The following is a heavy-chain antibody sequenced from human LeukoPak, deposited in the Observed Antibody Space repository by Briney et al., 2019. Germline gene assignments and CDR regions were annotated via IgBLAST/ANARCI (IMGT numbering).Heavy chain of an antibody. Sequence: SETLSLTCIVSGGAISSYYWSWIRQPPGKRLEWIGYIYYSGNTNYNPSLKSRVTISIDTSKNQFSLKLSSVTAADTAVYYCARVGNGHFDYWGQGTLVAVSS. CDR3: ARVGNGHFDY. CDR1: GGAISSYY. V-gene: IGHV4-59*01. D-gene: IGHD2-8*01. CDR2: IYYSGNT. J-gene: IGHJ4*02.